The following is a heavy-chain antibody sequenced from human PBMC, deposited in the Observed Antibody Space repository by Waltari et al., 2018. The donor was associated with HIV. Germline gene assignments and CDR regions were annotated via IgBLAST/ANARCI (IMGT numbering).Heavy chain of an antibody. CDR1: GFTFSSYS. V-gene: IGHV3-21*01. CDR2: ISSSSSYI. CDR3: ARDSNTMVRAFDY. D-gene: IGHD3-10*01. Sequence: EVQLVESGGGLVKPGGSLRLSCAASGFTFSSYSMNWVRQAPGKGLDWVSSISSSSSYIYYADSLKGRFTISRDNAKNSLYLQMNSLRAEDTAVYYCARDSNTMVRAFDYWGQGTLVTVSS. J-gene: IGHJ4*02.